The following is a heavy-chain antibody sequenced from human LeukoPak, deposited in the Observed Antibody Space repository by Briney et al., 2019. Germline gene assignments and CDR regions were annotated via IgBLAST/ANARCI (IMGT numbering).Heavy chain of an antibody. J-gene: IGHJ3*02. Sequence: SETLSLTCTVSGGSISSYYWSWIRQPPGKGLEWIGYIYYSGSTNYNPSLKSRVTISVDTSKNQFSLKLSSVTAADTAVYYCARLLPTVTTNDAFDIWGQGTMVTVSS. D-gene: IGHD4-17*01. CDR3: ARLLPTVTTNDAFDI. CDR2: IYYSGST. CDR1: GGSISSYY. V-gene: IGHV4-59*08.